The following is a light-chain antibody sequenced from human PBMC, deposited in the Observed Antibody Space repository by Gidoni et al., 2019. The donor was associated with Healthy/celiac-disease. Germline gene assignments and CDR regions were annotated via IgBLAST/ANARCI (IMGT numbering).Light chain of an antibody. V-gene: IGKV3-15*01. CDR2: GAS. CDR1: QSVSSN. CDR3: QQYNNWPPLT. J-gene: IGKJ4*01. Sequence: EIVMTQSPATLSVSPGERATLSCRASQSVSSNLAWYQQKPGQAPRLLIYGASTRDTGIPARFSGSGSGTELTLTISSLQSEDFAVYYCQQYNNWPPLTFGGGTKVEIK.